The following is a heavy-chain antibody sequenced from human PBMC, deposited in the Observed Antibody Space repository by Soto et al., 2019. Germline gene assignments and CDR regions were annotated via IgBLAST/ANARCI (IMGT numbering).Heavy chain of an antibody. CDR2: IYPGDSDT. CDR1: GYTFSDNW. J-gene: IGHJ3*02. D-gene: IGHD3-22*01. Sequence: GESLKISCQGSGYTFSDNWISWVRQKPGKGLEWMWIIYPGDSDTRYSPSFQGQVTISADKSISTAYLQWSSLKASDTAMYYCARRGYYDSSGYFGSAFDIWGQGTMVTVSS. CDR3: ARRGYYDSSGYFGSAFDI. V-gene: IGHV5-51*01.